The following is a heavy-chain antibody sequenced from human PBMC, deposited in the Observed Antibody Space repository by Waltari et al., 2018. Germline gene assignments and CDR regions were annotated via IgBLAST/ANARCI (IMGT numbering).Heavy chain of an antibody. V-gene: IGHV4-59*01. D-gene: IGHD2-8*01. CDR2: IYYSGST. Sequence: QVQLQESGPGLVKPSETLSLTGTVSGGSLSSYYWSWIRQPPGKGLEWIGYIYYSGSTNYNPSLKSRVTISVDTSKNQFSLKLSSVTAADTAVYYCASVLGDAFDIWGQGTMVTVSS. J-gene: IGHJ3*02. CDR1: GGSLSSYY. CDR3: ASVLGDAFDI.